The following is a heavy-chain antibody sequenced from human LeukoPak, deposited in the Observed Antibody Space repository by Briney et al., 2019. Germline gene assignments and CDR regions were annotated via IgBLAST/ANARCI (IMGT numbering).Heavy chain of an antibody. CDR3: ARGIAVAGTFFDY. J-gene: IGHJ4*02. Sequence: SVKVSCKASGGTFSSYAISWVRQAPGQGLEWMGGIIPIFGTANYAQKFQGRVTITADESTSTAYMELSRLRSDDTAVYYCARGIAVAGTFFDYWGQGTLVTVSS. V-gene: IGHV1-69*01. CDR2: IIPIFGTA. CDR1: GGTFSSYA. D-gene: IGHD6-19*01.